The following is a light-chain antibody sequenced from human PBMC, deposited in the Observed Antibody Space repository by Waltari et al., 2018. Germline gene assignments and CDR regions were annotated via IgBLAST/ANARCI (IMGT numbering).Light chain of an antibody. CDR1: QRISSW. CDR3: QQTNSLPST. Sequence: DSQMTQSPSSVSAYVGDRVTITCRASQRISSWLAWFQQTPGKAPRLLIDTASTLQIGVPATFSGSGAGTDFTLTISSLQPEDSATYYCQQTNSLPSTFGGGTKVEI. V-gene: IGKV1-12*02. J-gene: IGKJ4*01. CDR2: TAS.